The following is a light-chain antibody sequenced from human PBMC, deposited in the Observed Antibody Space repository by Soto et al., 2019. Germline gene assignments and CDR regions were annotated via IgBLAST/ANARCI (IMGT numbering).Light chain of an antibody. CDR3: ASYSDTARVV. V-gene: IGLV2-14*01. CDR1: YSDIGGYNY. J-gene: IGLJ2*01. Sequence: QSVLTQPASVSGSPGQSITISFTGTYSDIGGYNYVSWYQQHAGKAPQLMIYEVSNRPPGISDRFSGSKSAYTASLTISRLQAADEGDYYCASYSDTARVVFGGGTKVTVL. CDR2: EVS.